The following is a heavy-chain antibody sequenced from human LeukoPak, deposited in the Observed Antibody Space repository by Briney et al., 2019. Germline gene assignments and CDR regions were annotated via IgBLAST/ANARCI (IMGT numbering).Heavy chain of an antibody. CDR2: VNSRGSA. CDR3: ARDAFCLNGVCYSGRYDY. D-gene: IGHD2-21*02. J-gene: IGHJ4*02. CDR1: GGSFSGYC. Sequence: KPSETLSLTCAAHGGSFSGYCWTWIRQSPGKGMEWIGEVNSRGSANYNPSLTSRVTISVDTSKNQFSLRLTSVTAADAGVYYCARDAFCLNGVCYSGRYDYWGQGILVSVSS. V-gene: IGHV4-34*01.